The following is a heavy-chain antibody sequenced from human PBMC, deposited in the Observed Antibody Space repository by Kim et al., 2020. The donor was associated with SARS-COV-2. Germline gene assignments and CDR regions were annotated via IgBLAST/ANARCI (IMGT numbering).Heavy chain of an antibody. CDR1: GGSFSGYY. D-gene: IGHD2-2*01. J-gene: IGHJ6*02. V-gene: IGHV4-34*01. CDR2: INHSGST. CDR3: ARGSHPSVVLSSTSVYGMDV. Sequence: SETLSLTCAVYGGSFSGYYWSWIRQPPGKGLEWIGEINHSGSTNYNPSLKSRVTISVDTSKNQFSLKLSSVTAADTAVYYCARGSHPSVVLSSTSVYGMDVWGQGTTVTVSS.